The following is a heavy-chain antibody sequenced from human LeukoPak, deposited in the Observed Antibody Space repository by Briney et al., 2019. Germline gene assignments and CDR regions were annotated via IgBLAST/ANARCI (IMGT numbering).Heavy chain of an antibody. V-gene: IGHV3-33*01. J-gene: IGHJ4*02. D-gene: IGHD3-9*01. CDR1: GFTVGSYG. Sequence: GGSERLGWAAAGFTVGSYGVGWVSQAPGKWLGWVAVIWYDGSNKYYAASVKGRFTISRHNSKNKLYLQMNSLRAEDTAVYYCARVGGDISFDYWGQGTLVTVSS. CDR3: ARVGGDISFDY. CDR2: IWYDGSNK.